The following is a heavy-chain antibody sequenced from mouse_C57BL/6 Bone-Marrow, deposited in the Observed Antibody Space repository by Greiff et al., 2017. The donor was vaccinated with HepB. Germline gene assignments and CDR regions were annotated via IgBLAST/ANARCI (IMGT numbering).Heavy chain of an antibody. CDR1: GFTFTSYW. Sequence: QVQLQQPGAELVKPGASVKLSCTASGFTFTSYWMHWVKQSPVQGLEWIGMIHPNSGSTNYNEKFKSKATLTVDNSSSHAYMQLSSLTSEDSAVYYCAREDFYYDYDGFAYWGQGTLVTVSA. D-gene: IGHD2-4*01. CDR3: AREDFYYDYDGFAY. J-gene: IGHJ3*01. V-gene: IGHV1-64*01. CDR2: IHPNSGST.